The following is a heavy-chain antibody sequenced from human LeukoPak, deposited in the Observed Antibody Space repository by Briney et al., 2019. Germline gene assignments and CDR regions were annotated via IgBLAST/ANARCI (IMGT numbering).Heavy chain of an antibody. D-gene: IGHD1-26*01. CDR3: ARATASGSYYGGFDY. CDR1: GFTFSSYS. CDR2: ISSSSSYI. Sequence: GGSLRLSCAASGFTFSSYSMNWVRQAPGKGLEWVSSISSSSSYIYYADSVKGRSTISRDNAKNSLYLQMNSLRAEDTAVYYCARATASGSYYGGFDYWGQGTLVTVSS. V-gene: IGHV3-21*01. J-gene: IGHJ4*02.